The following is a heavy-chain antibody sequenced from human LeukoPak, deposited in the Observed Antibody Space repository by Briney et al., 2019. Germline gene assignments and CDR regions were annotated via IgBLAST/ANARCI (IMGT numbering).Heavy chain of an antibody. D-gene: IGHD6-19*01. CDR1: GFTFNNYA. CDR3: AKDEDSAVAGSDTFHI. Sequence: TGGSLRLSCAASGFTFNNYAVSWVRQAPGKGLEWVSAISGGGGSTYYADSVKGRFTISRDNSRPTLYLQMNSLRAEDKAVYYCAKDEDSAVAGSDTFHIWGQGTMVTVSS. V-gene: IGHV3-23*01. J-gene: IGHJ3*02. CDR2: ISGGGGST.